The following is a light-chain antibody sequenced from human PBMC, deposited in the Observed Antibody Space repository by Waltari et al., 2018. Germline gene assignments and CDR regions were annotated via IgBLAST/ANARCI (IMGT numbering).Light chain of an antibody. V-gene: IGKV1-39*01. J-gene: IGKJ2*01. CDR3: QQSDDTPYT. CDR2: AAS. CDR1: QSINSF. Sequence: TCQASQSINSFLNWYQQIPGKPPKLLIFAASRLQRGVPSRFSGSGSGTDFTLTISSLQPEDFATYYCQQSDDTPYTFGQGTKLQIK.